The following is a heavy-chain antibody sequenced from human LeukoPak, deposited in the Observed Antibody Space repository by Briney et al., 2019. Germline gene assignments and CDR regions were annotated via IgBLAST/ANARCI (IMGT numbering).Heavy chain of an antibody. CDR2: ISSSSSYI. V-gene: IGHV3-21*01. CDR3: ARDGAAAPHDY. D-gene: IGHD6-13*01. Sequence: GGSLRLSCAASGFTFSSYSMNWVRQAPGKGLEWVSSISSSSSYIYYADSVKGRFTISRDNAKNSLYLQMNSPRAEDTAVYYCARDGAAAPHDYWGQGTLVTVSS. J-gene: IGHJ4*02. CDR1: GFTFSSYS.